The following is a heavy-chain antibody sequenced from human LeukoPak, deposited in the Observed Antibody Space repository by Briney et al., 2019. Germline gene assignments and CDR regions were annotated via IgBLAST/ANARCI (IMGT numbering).Heavy chain of an antibody. CDR2: TYYRSKWYN. D-gene: IGHD6-13*01. CDR1: GDSVSSNSAA. Sequence: SQTLSLTCAISGDSVSSNSAAWNWIRQSPSRGLELLVRTYYRSKWYNDYAVSVKGRIAINPDTSKNQFSLQLNSVTPEDTAVYYCARAKGRSPLFDYWGQGTLVTVSS. J-gene: IGHJ4*02. CDR3: ARAKGRSPLFDY. V-gene: IGHV6-1*01.